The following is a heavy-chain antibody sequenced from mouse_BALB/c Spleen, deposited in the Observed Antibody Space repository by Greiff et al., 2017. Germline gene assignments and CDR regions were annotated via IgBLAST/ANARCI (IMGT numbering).Heavy chain of an antibody. V-gene: IGHV1-7*01. CDR1: GYTFTSYW. CDR2: INPSTGYT. J-gene: IGHJ3*01. D-gene: IGHD1-1*01. Sequence: VQLQQSGAELAKPGASVKMSCKASGYTFTSYWMHWVKQRPGQGLEWIGYINPSTGYTEYNQKFKDKATLTADKSSSTAYMQLSSLTSEDSAVYYCARDTTVPFAYWGQGTLVTVSA. CDR3: ARDTTVPFAY.